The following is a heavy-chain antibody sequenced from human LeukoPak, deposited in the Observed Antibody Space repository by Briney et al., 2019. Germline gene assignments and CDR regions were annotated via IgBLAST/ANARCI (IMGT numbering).Heavy chain of an antibody. CDR3: ARLSPEYSSSSNAFDI. D-gene: IGHD6-6*01. V-gene: IGHV4-39*01. CDR1: GGSISSSSYY. J-gene: IGHJ3*02. CDR2: IYYSGST. Sequence: PSETLSLTCTVSGGSISSSSYYWGWIRQPPGKGLEWIGSIYYSGSTYYNPSLKSRVTISVDTSKNQFSLKLSSVTAADTAVYYCARLSPEYSSSSNAFDIWGQGTMVTVSS.